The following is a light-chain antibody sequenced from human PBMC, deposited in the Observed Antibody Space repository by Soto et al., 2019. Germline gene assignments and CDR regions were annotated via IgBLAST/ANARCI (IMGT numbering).Light chain of an antibody. CDR2: DNN. CDR3: GTSDSSLSAVV. CDR1: SSNIGNNY. V-gene: IGLV1-51*01. J-gene: IGLJ2*01. Sequence: QSVLTQPPSVSAAPGQKVTISCSGSSSNIGNNYVSWYQQLPGTAPKLLIYDNNKRPSGIPDRFSGSKSGTSATLGITGLQTGDAADYYCGTSDSSLSAVVFGGGTKLTVL.